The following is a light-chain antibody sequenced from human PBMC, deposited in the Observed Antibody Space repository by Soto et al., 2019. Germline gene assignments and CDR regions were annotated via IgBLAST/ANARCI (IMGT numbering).Light chain of an antibody. J-gene: IGKJ4*01. Sequence: DVRMTQSPSSLSASVGDRVTITCQASQDINNYLSWYQQRPGKAPKLLIYGASNLETGVPSRFAGSGSGTDFTLTINSLQPEDFATYYCQQANSFPLTFGGGTKVDTK. CDR2: GAS. CDR1: QDINNY. V-gene: IGKV1-33*01. CDR3: QQANSFPLT.